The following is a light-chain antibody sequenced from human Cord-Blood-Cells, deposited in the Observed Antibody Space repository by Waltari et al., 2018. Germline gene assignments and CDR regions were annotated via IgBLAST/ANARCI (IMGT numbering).Light chain of an antibody. CDR2: WAS. V-gene: IGKV4-1*01. CDR3: QQYYSTPPS. J-gene: IGKJ2*03. CDR1: HSVLYSSNNKNY. Sequence: DLVMTQSRDSLAVSLGGRGTMTFTPSHSVLYSSNNKNYLAWYQQKPGQPPKLLIYWASTRESGVPDRFSGSGSGTDFTLTISSLQAEDVAVYYCQQYYSTPPSFGQGTKLEIK.